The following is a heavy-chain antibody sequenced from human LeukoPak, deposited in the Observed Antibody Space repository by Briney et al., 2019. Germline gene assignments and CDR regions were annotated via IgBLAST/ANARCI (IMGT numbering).Heavy chain of an antibody. J-gene: IGHJ3*02. CDR1: GYTLTNYG. Sequence: ASVTVSYQASGYTLTNYGISWVRQAPAQGGEGVGWISAYNGNTNYAQKLQGRVTMTTDTSTSTAYMELRSLRSDDTAVYYCARDVVFWSGGGAFDIWGQGTMVTVSS. CDR3: ARDVVFWSGGGAFDI. CDR2: ISAYNGNT. V-gene: IGHV1-18*01. D-gene: IGHD3-3*01.